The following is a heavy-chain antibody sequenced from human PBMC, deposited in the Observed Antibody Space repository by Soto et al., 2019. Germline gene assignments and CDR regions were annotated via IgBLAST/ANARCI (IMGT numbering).Heavy chain of an antibody. CDR3: ARRAAGYYFDY. V-gene: IGHV4-59*08. J-gene: IGHJ4*02. Sequence: SETLSLTCTVSGGSISSYYWSWIRQPPGKGLEWIGYIYYSGSTNYNPSLKSRVTISVDTSKNQFSLKLSSVTAVDTAVYYCARRAAGYYFDYWGQGTLVTV. CDR2: IYYSGST. CDR1: GGSISSYY. D-gene: IGHD6-13*01.